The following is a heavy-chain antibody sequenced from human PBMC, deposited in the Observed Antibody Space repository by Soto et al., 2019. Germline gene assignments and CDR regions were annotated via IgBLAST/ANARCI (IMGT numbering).Heavy chain of an antibody. CDR3: ARASESYRYLLDY. CDR1: GFTFSSYW. Sequence: QAGGSLRLSCAASGFTFSSYWMHWVRQAPGKGLVWVSRINNDGSNTNYADSVKGRITISRDNAKNTLYLQMNSLRAEDTAVYYCARASESYRYLLDYWGQGTLVTVSS. V-gene: IGHV3-74*01. J-gene: IGHJ4*02. D-gene: IGHD3-16*02. CDR2: INNDGSNT.